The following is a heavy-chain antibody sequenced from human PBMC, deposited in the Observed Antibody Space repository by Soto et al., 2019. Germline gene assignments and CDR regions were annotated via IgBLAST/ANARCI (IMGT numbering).Heavy chain of an antibody. J-gene: IGHJ4*02. CDR3: ARGDYALVD. D-gene: IGHD3-16*01. CDR2: VYGCESF. Sequence: WTWIRQPPGKRLEWIGYVYGCESFNYNPSLKSRVTISVDTSKNQFSLRLRSVTAADTAVYYCARGDYALVDWGQGTLVTVSS. V-gene: IGHV4-59*01.